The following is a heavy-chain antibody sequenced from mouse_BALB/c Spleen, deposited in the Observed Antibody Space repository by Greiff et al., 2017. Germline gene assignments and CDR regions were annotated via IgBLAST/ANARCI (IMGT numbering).Heavy chain of an antibody. V-gene: IGHV5-4*02. CDR1: GFTFSDYY. J-gene: IGHJ3*01. CDR3: ARDYYGSSSWFAY. Sequence: EVQGVESGGGLVKPGGSLKLSCAASGFTFSDYYMYWVRQTPEKRLEWVATISDGGSYTYYPDSVKGRFTISRDNAKNNLYLQMSSLKSEDTAMYYCARDYYGSSSWFAYWGQGTLVTVSA. D-gene: IGHD1-1*01. CDR2: ISDGGSYT.